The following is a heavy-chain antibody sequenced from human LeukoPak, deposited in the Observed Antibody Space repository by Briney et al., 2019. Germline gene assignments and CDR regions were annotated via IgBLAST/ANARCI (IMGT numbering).Heavy chain of an antibody. CDR1: GFLFTSCW. V-gene: IGHV3-7*04. D-gene: IGHD2-2*01. CDR3: ARESYAKTDY. Sequence: GGSLRLSCAASGFLFTSCWMSWVRLPPGEGLEWVANIKQDGSEEYYVESVKGRITISRDNGKNSLYLQMSSLRAEDTAVYYCARESYAKTDYWGLGTLVTVSS. J-gene: IGHJ4*02. CDR2: IKQDGSEE.